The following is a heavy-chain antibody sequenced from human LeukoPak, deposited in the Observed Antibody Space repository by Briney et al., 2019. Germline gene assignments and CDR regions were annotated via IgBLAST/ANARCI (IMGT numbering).Heavy chain of an antibody. CDR2: IYYSGST. V-gene: IGHV4-39*01. CDR1: GGSISSSSYY. Sequence: SETLSLTCTVSGGSISSSSYYWGWIRQPPGKGLEWIGSIYYSGSTYYNPSLKSRVTISVDTSKNQFSLKLSSVTAADTAVYFCARFEPQGSGCSFWGQGTLVTVSS. D-gene: IGHD6-25*01. J-gene: IGHJ1*01. CDR3: ARFEPQGSGCSF.